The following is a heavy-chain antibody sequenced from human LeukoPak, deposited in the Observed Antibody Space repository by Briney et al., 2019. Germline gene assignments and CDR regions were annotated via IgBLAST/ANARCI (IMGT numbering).Heavy chain of an antibody. J-gene: IGHJ4*02. Sequence: SETLSLTCTVSGGSISSYYWNWIRQPPGKGLEWIGYIYYSGSTNYNPSLKSRVTISVDTSKNQFSLKLSSVTAADTAVYYCARVSVFAADLDYWGQGTLVTVSS. V-gene: IGHV4-59*01. CDR3: ARVSVFAADLDY. CDR2: IYYSGST. D-gene: IGHD6-13*01. CDR1: GGSISSYY.